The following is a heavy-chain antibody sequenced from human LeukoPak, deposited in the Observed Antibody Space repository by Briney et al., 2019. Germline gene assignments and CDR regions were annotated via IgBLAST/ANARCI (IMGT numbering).Heavy chain of an antibody. Sequence: PGGSLRLSCAASGFTFSSYGMSWVRQAPGKGLEWVSAISGSGGSTYYADSVKGRFTISRDNSKNTLYLQMNSLRAEDTAVYYRAKKSGNVVVPAEAYYFDYWGQGTLVTVSS. J-gene: IGHJ4*02. CDR1: GFTFSSYG. D-gene: IGHD2-2*01. V-gene: IGHV3-23*01. CDR2: ISGSGGST. CDR3: AKKSGNVVVPAEAYYFDY.